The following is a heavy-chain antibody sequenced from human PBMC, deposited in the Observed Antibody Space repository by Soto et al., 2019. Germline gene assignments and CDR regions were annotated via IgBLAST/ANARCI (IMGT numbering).Heavy chain of an antibody. CDR1: GFTFSNYA. J-gene: IGHJ4*02. V-gene: IGHV3-23*01. CDR3: AKGKISGWYYFDY. Sequence: GGSLRLSCVASGFTFSNYAMSWVRQAPGKGLEWVSGISASGRDTYYADSVKDRFTISRDSFKNTLYLQMNSLRAEDTGTYYCAKGKISGWYYFDYWGQGALVTVSS. D-gene: IGHD6-19*01. CDR2: ISASGRDT.